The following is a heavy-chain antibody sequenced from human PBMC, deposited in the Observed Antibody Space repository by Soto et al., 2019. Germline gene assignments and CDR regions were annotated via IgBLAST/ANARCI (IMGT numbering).Heavy chain of an antibody. Sequence: SSVKVSCKASGGTFSSYAISWVRQAPGQGLEWMGGIIPIFGTANYAQKFQGRVTITADESTSTAYMELSSLRSEDTAVYYCARDRDYGSGSYYMRGDAFDIWG. CDR3: ARDRDYGSGSYYMRGDAFDI. D-gene: IGHD3-10*01. CDR1: GGTFSSYA. V-gene: IGHV1-69*13. J-gene: IGHJ3*02. CDR2: IIPIFGTA.